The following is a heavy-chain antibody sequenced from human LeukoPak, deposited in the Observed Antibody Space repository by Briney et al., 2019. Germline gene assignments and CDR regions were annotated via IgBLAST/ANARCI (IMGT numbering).Heavy chain of an antibody. V-gene: IGHV3-21*01. CDR3: ARGPTVGTLGYFDL. J-gene: IGHJ2*01. CDR2: ISSSSGTYI. CDR1: GFTFSSYS. Sequence: GGSLRLSCAASGFTFSSYSMNWVRQAPGKGLEWVSFISSSSGTYIYYADSVKGRFTISRDNAKNSLYLQMNSLRAEDTAVYYRARGPTVGTLGYFDLWGRGTVVTVSS. D-gene: IGHD7-27*01.